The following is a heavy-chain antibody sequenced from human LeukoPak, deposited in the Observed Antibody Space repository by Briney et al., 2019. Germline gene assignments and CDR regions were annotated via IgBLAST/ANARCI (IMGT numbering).Heavy chain of an antibody. D-gene: IGHD2-21*02. V-gene: IGHV1-18*01. Sequence: ASVKVSCKASGYTFTSYGISWVRQAPGQGLEWMGWISAYNGNTNYAQKLQGRVTMTTDTSTSTAYMELRSLRSDGTAVYYCARDGVVVTAILLHDAFDIWGQGTMVTVSS. CDR2: ISAYNGNT. CDR1: GYTFTSYG. J-gene: IGHJ3*02. CDR3: ARDGVVVTAILLHDAFDI.